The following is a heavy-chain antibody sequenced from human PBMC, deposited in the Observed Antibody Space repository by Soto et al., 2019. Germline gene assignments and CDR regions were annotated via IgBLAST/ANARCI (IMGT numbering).Heavy chain of an antibody. D-gene: IGHD5-18*01. CDR1: GFTFSSFA. V-gene: IGHV3-23*01. CDR3: AGPGYSSQDY. CDR2: ISGSGDGT. Sequence: HPGGSLRLSCAASGFTFSSFALSWVRRAPGKGLEWVSAISGSGDGTDYADSVKGRFTISRDNSKNTLYLQMNSLRAEDTAVYYCAGPGYSSQDYWGQGALVTVSS. J-gene: IGHJ4*02.